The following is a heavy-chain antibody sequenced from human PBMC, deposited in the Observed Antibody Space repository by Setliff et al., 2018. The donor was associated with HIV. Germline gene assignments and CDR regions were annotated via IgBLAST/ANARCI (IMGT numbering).Heavy chain of an antibody. CDR2: MSHNGKT. CDR1: GYSISSGYY. D-gene: IGHD1-26*01. CDR3: ARELSHIVGAPRYMDV. Sequence: SETLSLTCAVSGYSISSGYYWGWIRQPPGKGLEWIASMSHNGKTYYNPSLKSRVTISVDTSKNQIPLKMNSVTAADTAVYHCARELSHIVGAPRYMDVWGKGTTVNVSS. J-gene: IGHJ6*03. V-gene: IGHV4-38-2*02.